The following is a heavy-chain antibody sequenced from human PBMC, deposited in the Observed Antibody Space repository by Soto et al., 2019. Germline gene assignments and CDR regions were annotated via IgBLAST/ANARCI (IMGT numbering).Heavy chain of an antibody. CDR3: ARDPAHGGVATPEEPYYYYSAMDV. J-gene: IGHJ6*02. CDR1: GFTFSSKA. D-gene: IGHD5-12*01. CDR2: ISYEGSNK. V-gene: IGHV3-30-3*01. Sequence: GSLRLSCAASGFTFSSKAMHWVRQAPGKGLEWVAVISYEGSNKFYADPVKGRFTISRDNSKNTLYLQMNSLRAEDTAVYYCARDPAHGGVATPEEPYYYYSAMDVWGQGTTVTVSS.